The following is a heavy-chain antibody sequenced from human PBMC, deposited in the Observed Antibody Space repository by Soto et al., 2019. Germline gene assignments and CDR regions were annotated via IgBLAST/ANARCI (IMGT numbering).Heavy chain of an antibody. D-gene: IGHD3-10*01. V-gene: IGHV4-34*02. CDR3: SRSFRGVSLD. J-gene: IGHJ4*02. CDR2: NNHSGTI. Sequence: QVQLQQWGPGLLKPSETLSLTCSVNGGYFSYYYWSWIRQSPGKGLEWIGENNHSGTINFNPSLKSRVTISIDTSENQFSLTLRSVTAADTAIYDCSRSFRGVSLDWGQGTLVTVSS. CDR1: GGYFSYYY.